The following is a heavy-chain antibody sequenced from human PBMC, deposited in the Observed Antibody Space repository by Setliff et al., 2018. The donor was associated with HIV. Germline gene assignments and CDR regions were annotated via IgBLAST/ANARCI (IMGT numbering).Heavy chain of an antibody. CDR1: RGSISRSSHY. J-gene: IGHJ4*02. V-gene: IGHV4-39*07. CDR2: LHYSGTT. Sequence: SETLSLTCNVSRGSISRSSHYWGWIRQSPGKGLEWIGSLHYSGTTYYNPSLKRRVTISVDTSMNQLSLKLSSVTAEDTAVYYCARQVGNKVLFDSWGQGTLVTVSS. CDR3: ARQVGNKVLFDS. D-gene: IGHD7-27*01.